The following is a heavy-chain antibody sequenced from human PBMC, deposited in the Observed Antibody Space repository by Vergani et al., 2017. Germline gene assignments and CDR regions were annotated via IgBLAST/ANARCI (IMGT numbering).Heavy chain of an antibody. V-gene: IGHV3-30*07. J-gene: IGHJ4*02. CDR2: ISYDGSNK. Sequence: QVQLVESGGGVVQPGRSLRLSCAASGFTFSSYAMHWVRQAPGKGLEWVAVISYDGSNKYYADSVKGRFTISRDNSKNTLYLQMNSLRAEDTAVYYCARMVGGYCTNGVCSNPGNFDYWGQGTLVTVSS. CDR1: GFTFSSYA. CDR3: ARMVGGYCTNGVCSNPGNFDY. D-gene: IGHD2-8*01.